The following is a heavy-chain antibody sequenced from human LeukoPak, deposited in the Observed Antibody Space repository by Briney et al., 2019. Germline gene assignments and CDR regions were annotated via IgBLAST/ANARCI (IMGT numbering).Heavy chain of an antibody. D-gene: IGHD6-13*01. V-gene: IGHV3-21*01. Sequence: GGSLRLSCAASGFTFSSYSMNWVRQAPGKGLEWVSSISSSSSPIYYADSVKGRFTISRDNAKNSLYLQMNSLRAEDTAVYYCARGRYSSSESYFDYWGQGNLVTVTS. CDR3: ARGRYSSSESYFDY. CDR1: GFTFSSYS. CDR2: ISSSSSPI. J-gene: IGHJ4*02.